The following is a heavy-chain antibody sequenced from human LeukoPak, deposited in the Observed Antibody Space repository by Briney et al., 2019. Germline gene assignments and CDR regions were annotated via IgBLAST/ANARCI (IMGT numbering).Heavy chain of an antibody. CDR1: GFTFSRYN. CDR2: ISTSSSYI. D-gene: IGHD6-19*01. J-gene: IGHJ4*02. V-gene: IGHV3-21*01. Sequence: GGSLRLSCAASGFTFSRYNMNWVRQAPGKGLEWVSSISTSSSYIYYADSVKGRVTISRDNAKKSLYLQMNSLRAEDTAVYYRATQQWLDGAYYFDYWGQGTLVTVSS. CDR3: ATQQWLDGAYYFDY.